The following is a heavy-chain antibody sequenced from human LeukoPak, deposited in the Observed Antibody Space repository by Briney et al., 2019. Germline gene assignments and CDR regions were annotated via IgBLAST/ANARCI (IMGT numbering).Heavy chain of an antibody. D-gene: IGHD1-7*01. CDR3: AGVIGNYDGRLDY. J-gene: IGHJ4*02. Sequence: SETLSLTCTVSGASVSRGSYYWSWIRQPAGKGLEWIGRIYTSGSTNYNPSLKSRFTISLDTSKNRFSLKLSSVTAADTAMYYCAGVIGNYDGRLDYWGQGTLVTVSS. CDR1: GASVSRGSYY. V-gene: IGHV4-61*02. CDR2: IYTSGST.